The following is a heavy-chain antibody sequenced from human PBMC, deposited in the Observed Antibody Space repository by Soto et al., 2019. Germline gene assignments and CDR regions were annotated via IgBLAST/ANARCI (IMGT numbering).Heavy chain of an antibody. D-gene: IGHD3-22*01. CDR3: AGDPDRTVDAFDI. CDR2: IYYSGST. Sequence: SETLSLTCTVSGGSISSGGYYWSWIRQHPGKGLEWIGYIYYSGSTYYNPSLKSRVTISVDTSKNQFSLKLSSVTAADTAVYYCAGDPDRTVDAFDIWGQGTMVTVSS. CDR1: GGSISSGGYY. J-gene: IGHJ3*02. V-gene: IGHV4-31*03.